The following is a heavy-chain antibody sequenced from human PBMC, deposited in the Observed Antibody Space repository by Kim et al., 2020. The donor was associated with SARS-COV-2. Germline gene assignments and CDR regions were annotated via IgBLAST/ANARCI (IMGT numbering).Heavy chain of an antibody. CDR2: ISGSSDDT. Sequence: GGSLRLSCAASGFTFSDYYMSWIRQAPGKGLEWLSYISGSSDDTKYADSVEGRFTISRDNAKNSLYLQMDSLSAEDTAVYYCARVALGRGSWYWVDPWGPGTVVTVSS. J-gene: IGHJ5*02. CDR1: GFTFSDYY. D-gene: IGHD6-13*01. CDR3: ARVALGRGSWYWVDP. V-gene: IGHV3-11*05.